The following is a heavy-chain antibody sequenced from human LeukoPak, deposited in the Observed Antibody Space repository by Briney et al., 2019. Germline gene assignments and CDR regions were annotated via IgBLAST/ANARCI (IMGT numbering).Heavy chain of an antibody. CDR2: INRDGSEK. CDR1: GFTFSTYR. CDR3: AREAWRVFDY. V-gene: IGHV3-7*03. J-gene: IGHJ4*02. Sequence: PGGSLRLSCAASGFTFSTYRMSWVRQAPGKGLEWVANINRDGSEKYYVDSVKGRFTISRDNAKNSLYLRVNSLRAEDTAVYYCAREAWRVFDYWGQGTLATVSS.